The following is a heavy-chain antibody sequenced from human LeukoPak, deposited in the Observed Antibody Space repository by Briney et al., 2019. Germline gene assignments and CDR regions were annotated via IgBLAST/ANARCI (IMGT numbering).Heavy chain of an antibody. CDR1: GGSISSYY. V-gene: IGHV4-59*01. CDR2: IYYSGST. D-gene: IGHD1-26*01. Sequence: PSETLSLTCTVSGGSISSYYWSWIRQPPGKGLEWIGYIYYSGSTNYNPSLKSRVTISVDTSKNQFSLKLSSVTAADTAVHYCARDPPPPERWELLRDYYYGMDVWGQGTTVTVSS. CDR3: ARDPPPPERWELLRDYYYGMDV. J-gene: IGHJ6*02.